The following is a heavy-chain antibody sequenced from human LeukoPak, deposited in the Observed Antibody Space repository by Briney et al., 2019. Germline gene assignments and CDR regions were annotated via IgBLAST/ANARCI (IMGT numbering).Heavy chain of an antibody. CDR1: GYTFTSYG. CDR3: ARVIPYCSSTSCYAKGGWFDP. CDR2: ISAYNGNT. D-gene: IGHD2-2*01. V-gene: IGHV1-18*01. Sequence: ASVKVSCKASGYTFTSYGISWVRQAPGQGLEWMGWISAYNGNTNYAQKLQGRVTMTTDTSTSTAYMELRSLRSDDTAVYYCARVIPYCSSTSCYAKGGWFDPWGQGTLVTVSS. J-gene: IGHJ5*02.